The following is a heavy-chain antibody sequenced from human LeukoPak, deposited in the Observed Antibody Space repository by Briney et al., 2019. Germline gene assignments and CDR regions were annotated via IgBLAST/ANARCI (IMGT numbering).Heavy chain of an antibody. Sequence: PGGSLRLSCAASGFTFSYYSMTWVRQAPGKGLEWVSSISSSSTYMYYADSLRGRFTISRGNAKNSLFLQMNSLRAEDTAVYYCARDRGSDYYSDYWGQGTLVTVSS. CDR3: ARDRGSDYYSDY. CDR1: GFTFSYYS. CDR2: ISSSSTYM. V-gene: IGHV3-21*01. J-gene: IGHJ4*02. D-gene: IGHD1-26*01.